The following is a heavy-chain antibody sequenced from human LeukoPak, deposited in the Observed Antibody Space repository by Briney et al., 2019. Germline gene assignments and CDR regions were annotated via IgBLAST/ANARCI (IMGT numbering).Heavy chain of an antibody. Sequence: GASVKVSCKASGYTFTGYYMHWVRQAPGQGLEWMGWINPSGGSTSYAQKFQGRVTMTRDTSTSTVYMELSSLRSEDTAVYYCARVHYDSSDSVYDAFDIWGQGTMVTVSS. V-gene: IGHV1-46*03. J-gene: IGHJ3*02. CDR3: ARVHYDSSDSVYDAFDI. CDR2: INPSGGST. CDR1: GYTFTGYY. D-gene: IGHD3-22*01.